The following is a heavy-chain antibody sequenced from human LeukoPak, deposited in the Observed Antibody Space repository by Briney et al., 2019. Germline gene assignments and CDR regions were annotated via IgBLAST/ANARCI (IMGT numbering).Heavy chain of an antibody. CDR1: GFTFSNAW. Sequence: YPGGSLRLSCGTSGFTFSNAWMSWAREAPGKGLEWVGCIKSKSEAGTPDYAAPVKGRFTISRDDSKNTLYLQMNNLKTEDTAVYYCSTLYRLDPWGQGTLVTVSS. CDR3: STLYRLDP. J-gene: IGHJ5*02. D-gene: IGHD2/OR15-2a*01. CDR2: IKSKSEAGTP. V-gene: IGHV3-15*01.